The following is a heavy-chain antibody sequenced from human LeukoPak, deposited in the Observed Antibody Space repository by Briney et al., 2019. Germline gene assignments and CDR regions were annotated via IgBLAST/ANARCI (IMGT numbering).Heavy chain of an antibody. CDR3: ARDLDSGYEGY. Sequence: ASVKVSCKASGYTFTNYGISWVRQAPGQGLEWMGWINTYNGNTNYAQKLRGRVTMTTDTSTSTVYMELSSLISEDTAVYYCARDLDSGYEGYWGQGTLVTVSS. V-gene: IGHV1-18*01. J-gene: IGHJ4*02. CDR1: GYTFTNYG. CDR2: INTYNGNT. D-gene: IGHD5-12*01.